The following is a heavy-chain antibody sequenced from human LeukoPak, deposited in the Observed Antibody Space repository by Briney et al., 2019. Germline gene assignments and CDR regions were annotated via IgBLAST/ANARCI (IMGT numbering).Heavy chain of an antibody. Sequence: ASVKVSCKASGYTFTSYAMNWVRQAPGQGLEWMGWINTNTGNPTYAQGFTGRFVFSLDTSVSTAYLQIGSLKAEDTAVYYCATDHSGSYSGAFDIWGQGTMVTVSS. CDR3: ATDHSGSYSGAFDI. CDR1: GYTFTSYA. CDR2: INTNTGNP. J-gene: IGHJ3*02. V-gene: IGHV7-4-1*01. D-gene: IGHD1-26*01.